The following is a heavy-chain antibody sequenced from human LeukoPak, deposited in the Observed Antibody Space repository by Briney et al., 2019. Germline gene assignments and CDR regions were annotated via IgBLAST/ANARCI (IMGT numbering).Heavy chain of an antibody. CDR1: GFIFTSYW. Sequence: PGGSLRLSCAASGFIFTSYWMGWVRQAPGKGLEWVSSITAGHYPTYNTDSVKGRFTISRDNSKNTLYLQMNSLRADDTAVYYCTKDPNGDYVGAFDPWGQGTLVTVSS. CDR3: TKDPNGDYVGAFDP. CDR2: ITAGHYPT. J-gene: IGHJ5*02. V-gene: IGHV3-23*01. D-gene: IGHD4-17*01.